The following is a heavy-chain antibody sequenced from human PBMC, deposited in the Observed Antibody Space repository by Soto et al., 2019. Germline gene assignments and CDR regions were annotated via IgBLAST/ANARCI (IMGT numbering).Heavy chain of an antibody. D-gene: IGHD1-26*01. V-gene: IGHV3-23*01. Sequence: GGSLRLSCAASGFIFENFVMSWVGQSPGKGLEWISSISGSGFKKYYADSVKGRFTISRDNSKSTVYLELNNLSAEDTAVYHCAKNQGVELVPLATVDWFDPWGQGSVVPVSS. CDR2: ISGSGFKK. J-gene: IGHJ5*02. CDR1: GFIFENFV. CDR3: AKNQGVELVPLATVDWFDP.